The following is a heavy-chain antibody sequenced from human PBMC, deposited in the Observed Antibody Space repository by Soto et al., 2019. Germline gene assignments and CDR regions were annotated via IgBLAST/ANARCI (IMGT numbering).Heavy chain of an antibody. J-gene: IGHJ4*02. Sequence: PGESLKISCKGSGHSFSTYSIGWVRQVPGKGLEWIGNIFSSDSNAGYSPSFQGQVTISVDKSISTTYLQWSSLKASDTAIYYCATWLMSHWLDYWGQGTLVTVSS. CDR3: ATWLMSHWLDY. CDR1: GHSFSTYS. CDR2: IFSSDSNA. D-gene: IGHD5-12*01. V-gene: IGHV5-51*01.